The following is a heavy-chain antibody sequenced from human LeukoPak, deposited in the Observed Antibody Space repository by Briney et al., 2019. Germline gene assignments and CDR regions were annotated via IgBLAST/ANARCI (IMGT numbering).Heavy chain of an antibody. CDR2: ISGSGGTT. CDR3: AIVVAARRGTIDL. J-gene: IGHJ5*02. CDR1: GFTFSSYA. V-gene: IGHV3-23*01. Sequence: GGSLRLSCAASGFTFSSYAMSWVRQAPGKGLGWVSPISGSGGTTYYADSVEGRFTISRDNSKSTLYVEMNSLRAEDTAVYYCAIVVAARRGTIDLWGQGTLVTISS. D-gene: IGHD6-6*01.